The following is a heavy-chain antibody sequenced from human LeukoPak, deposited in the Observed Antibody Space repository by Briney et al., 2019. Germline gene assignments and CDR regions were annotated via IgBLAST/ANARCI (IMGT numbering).Heavy chain of an antibody. CDR3: ARDYVDDIPMIKDY. V-gene: IGHV1-69*05. J-gene: IGHJ4*02. CDR2: IIPVFGTA. Sequence: SVKVSCKASGGTFSSYAISWVRQAPGQGLEWMGGIIPVFGTANYAQKFQGRVTMTRDTSTSTVYMELSSLRSEDTAVYYCARDYVDDIPMIKDYWGQGTLVTVSS. D-gene: IGHD2-8*01. CDR1: GGTFSSYA.